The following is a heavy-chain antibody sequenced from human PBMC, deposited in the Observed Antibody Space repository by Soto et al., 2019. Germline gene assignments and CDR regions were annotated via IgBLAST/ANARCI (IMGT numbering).Heavy chain of an antibody. J-gene: IGHJ4*02. CDR3: ASVRGTAGKRYFDY. CDR1: GGSMIAYY. Sequence: QVQLQESGPRLVKPSETLSLTCTVSGGSMIAYYWNWMRQPPGKGLQWIGYTYYSGSTTYNPSLKSRVTISVESSKNQFSLKLDSVTPADTAVYYGASVRGTAGKRYFDYWGPGTLVTVSS. D-gene: IGHD6-13*01. V-gene: IGHV4-59*01. CDR2: TYYSGST.